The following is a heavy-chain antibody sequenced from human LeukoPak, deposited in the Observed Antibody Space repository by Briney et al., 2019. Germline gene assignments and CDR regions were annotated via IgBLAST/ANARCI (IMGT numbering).Heavy chain of an antibody. Sequence: SETLSPTCAVYGGSFSGYYWSWIRQPPGKGLEWIGEINHSGSTNYNPSLKSRVTISVDTSKNQFSLKLSSVTAADTAVYYCARDGGAALAAADNYWGQGTLVTVSS. D-gene: IGHD6-13*01. CDR3: ARDGGAALAAADNY. CDR2: INHSGST. V-gene: IGHV4-34*01. J-gene: IGHJ4*02. CDR1: GGSFSGYY.